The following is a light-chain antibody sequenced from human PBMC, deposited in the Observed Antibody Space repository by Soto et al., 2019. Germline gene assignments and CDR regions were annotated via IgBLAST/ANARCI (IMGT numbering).Light chain of an antibody. V-gene: IGLV2-8*01. CDR1: SSDVGGYNF. CDR3: ISYAVTTSYV. CDR2: EVD. J-gene: IGLJ1*01. Sequence: QLVLTQPPSASGSPGQSVTISCTGTSSDVGGYNFVSWYQQHPGKAPKLMIYEVDKRPSGVPDRFSGSKSGNTASLTVSGLQAEDEADYYCISYAVTTSYVFGTGTKVTVL.